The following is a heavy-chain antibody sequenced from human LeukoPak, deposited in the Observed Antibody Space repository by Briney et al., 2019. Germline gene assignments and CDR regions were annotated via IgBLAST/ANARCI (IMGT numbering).Heavy chain of an antibody. Sequence: PGGSLRLSCAASGFTVSDNYMSWVRQAPGKGLEWVSVMYSRGDTYYAKSVKGRFTFSRDISKNTLYLQMNGLRTEDTAIYYCARELVSLGTGYFDLWGRGTLVTVSS. CDR3: ARELVSLGTGYFDL. CDR1: GFTVSDNY. V-gene: IGHV3-53*01. D-gene: IGHD7-27*01. J-gene: IGHJ2*01. CDR2: MYSRGDT.